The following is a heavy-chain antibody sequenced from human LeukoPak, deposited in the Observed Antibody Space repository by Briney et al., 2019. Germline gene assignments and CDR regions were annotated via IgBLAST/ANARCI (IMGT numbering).Heavy chain of an antibody. CDR2: INPNSGGT. Sequence: ASVKVSCKASGYTFTGYYMHWVRQAPGQGLEWMGWINPNSGGTNHAQKIQGRVTMTRDTSISTAYMELSRLRSDDTAVYYCARDSSPQDGYNDAFDIWGQGTMVTVSS. CDR1: GYTFTGYY. V-gene: IGHV1-2*02. D-gene: IGHD5-24*01. CDR3: ARDSSPQDGYNDAFDI. J-gene: IGHJ3*02.